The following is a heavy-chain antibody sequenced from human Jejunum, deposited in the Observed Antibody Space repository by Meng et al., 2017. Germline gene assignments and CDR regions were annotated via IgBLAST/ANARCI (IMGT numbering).Heavy chain of an antibody. Sequence: GGSLILSCVASRFTFSTYAMHWVRQAPGKGLEWVAIISYNGGKKYYSDSVKGRFTISRDNSKNTLYLLLNTLRAEDTATYYCARNPPYISSSFFFDSWGQGTLVTVSS. D-gene: IGHD6-6*01. J-gene: IGHJ4*02. CDR3: ARNPPYISSSFFFDS. CDR2: ISYNGGKK. CDR1: RFTFSTYA. V-gene: IGHV3-30*04.